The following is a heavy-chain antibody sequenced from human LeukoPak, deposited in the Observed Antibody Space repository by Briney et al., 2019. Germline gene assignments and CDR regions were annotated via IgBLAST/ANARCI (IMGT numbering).Heavy chain of an antibody. J-gene: IGHJ6*02. V-gene: IGHV1-2*02. Sequence: GSLKVSCKPSGYTFTDYFMHWVRQPPGQGLEWMGWINPNSGDTNYAQKFQGRVTMTRDTSMSTAYMELSRLRSDDTAVYYCAREVRYYGSGSYYFGMDFWGQGTTVTVSS. D-gene: IGHD3-10*01. CDR2: INPNSGDT. CDR3: AREVRYYGSGSYYFGMDF. CDR1: GYTFTDYF.